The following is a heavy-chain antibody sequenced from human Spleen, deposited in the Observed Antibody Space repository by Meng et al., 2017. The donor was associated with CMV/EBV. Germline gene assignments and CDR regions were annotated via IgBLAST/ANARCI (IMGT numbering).Heavy chain of an antibody. CDR1: GYTFTGYY. CDR2: ISAYNDNT. Sequence: ASVKVSCKASGYTFTGYYMHWVRQAPGKGLEWMGWISAYNDNTNYAQKLQGRVTMTTDTSTSTAYMELRSLRSDDTAVYYCARGQLGYCSGGSCRYYYYGMDVWGQGTTVTVS. D-gene: IGHD2-15*01. CDR3: ARGQLGYCSGGSCRYYYYGMDV. J-gene: IGHJ6*02. V-gene: IGHV1-18*04.